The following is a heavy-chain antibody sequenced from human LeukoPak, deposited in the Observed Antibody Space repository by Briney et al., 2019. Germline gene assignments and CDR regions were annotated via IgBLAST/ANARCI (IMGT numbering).Heavy chain of an antibody. V-gene: IGHV3-23*01. Sequence: GGSLRLSCAASGFTCSSYAMSWVRQAPGKGLEWVSAISGSGGSTYYADSVKGRFTISRDNSKNTLYLQMNSLRAEDTAVYYCAGTSGSYPLYYFDYWGQGTLVTVSS. CDR3: AGTSGSYPLYYFDY. J-gene: IGHJ4*02. CDR2: ISGSGGST. D-gene: IGHD1-26*01. CDR1: GFTCSSYA.